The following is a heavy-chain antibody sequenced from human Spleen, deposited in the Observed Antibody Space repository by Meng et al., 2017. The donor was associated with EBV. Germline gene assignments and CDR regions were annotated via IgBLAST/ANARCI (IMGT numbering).Heavy chain of an antibody. CDR1: GYMFTSYG. D-gene: IGHD2-21*01. V-gene: IGHV1-18*01. J-gene: IGHJ4*02. CDR3: ARGQGIPWPF. Sequence: QVQLVQSGADVKKPGASVKVACKASGYMFTSYGISWVRQAPGQGLEWMGSISTNSGNTNYAKRLQGRVTMTIDRSTSTAYVELRSLTSDDTAVYYCARGQGIPWPFWGQGTLVTVSS. CDR2: ISTNSGNT.